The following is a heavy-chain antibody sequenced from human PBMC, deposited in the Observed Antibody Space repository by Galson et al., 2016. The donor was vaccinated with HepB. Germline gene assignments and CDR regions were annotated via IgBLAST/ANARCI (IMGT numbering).Heavy chain of an antibody. CDR2: IDSSGTTI. CDR1: GFTFSDYY. J-gene: IGHJ6*02. CDR3: ARDPRKTRYQLLEIYYYYYAMDV. D-gene: IGHD2-2*01. V-gene: IGHV3-11*01. Sequence: SLRLSCAASGFTFSDYYMNWIRQAPGKGLECISYIDSSGTTIYYSDSVKGRFTVSRDNAKNSLYLQMNSLRVEDTAVYYCARDPRKTRYQLLEIYYYYYAMDVWGQGTTVTVSS.